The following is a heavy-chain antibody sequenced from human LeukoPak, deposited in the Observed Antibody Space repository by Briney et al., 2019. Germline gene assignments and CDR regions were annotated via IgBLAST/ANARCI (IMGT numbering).Heavy chain of an antibody. CDR2: IYYSGST. J-gene: IGHJ4*02. D-gene: IGHD3-22*01. V-gene: IGHV4-59*11. Sequence: SETLSLTCKGSGGSMSSHYWSWIRQPPGKGLEWIGDIYYSGSTNYNPSLNSRVTISLDTSKNQFSLNLRSVTAADTAVYYCARDDRSGYSTLGYWGQGTLVTVSS. CDR3: ARDDRSGYSTLGY. CDR1: GGSMSSHY.